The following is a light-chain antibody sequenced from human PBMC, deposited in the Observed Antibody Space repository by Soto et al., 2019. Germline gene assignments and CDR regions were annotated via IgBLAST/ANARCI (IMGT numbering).Light chain of an antibody. J-gene: IGKJ4*01. CDR3: LQSYNTPLT. CDR1: QSIDSY. Sequence: DIQMTPSPSSLSASVGDRVTITCRADQSIDSYLNWYQQKPGKAPELLIYAASSLQSGVSSRFSGSGSGTDFTLTISSLQPEDFATYYCLQSYNTPLTFGGGTKVEIK. CDR2: AAS. V-gene: IGKV1-39*01.